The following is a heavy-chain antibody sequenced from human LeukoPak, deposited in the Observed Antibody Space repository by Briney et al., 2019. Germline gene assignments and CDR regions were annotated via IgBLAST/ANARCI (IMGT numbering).Heavy chain of an antibody. CDR2: IYYSGST. CDR3: ARDGYDSSGYYNYFDY. Sequence: PSQTLSLTCTVSGGSISSGGYYWSWIRQHPGKGLEWIGYIYYSGSTYYNPSLESRVTISVDTSKNQFSLKLSSVTAADTAVYYCARDGYDSSGYYNYFDYWGQGTLVTVSS. CDR1: GGSISSGGYY. J-gene: IGHJ4*02. D-gene: IGHD3-22*01. V-gene: IGHV4-31*03.